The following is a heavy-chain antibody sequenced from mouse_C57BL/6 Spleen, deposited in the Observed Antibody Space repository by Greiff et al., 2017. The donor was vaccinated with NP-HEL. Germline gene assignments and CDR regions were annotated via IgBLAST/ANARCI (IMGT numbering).Heavy chain of an antibody. D-gene: IGHD2-4*01. CDR3: ARKGHGDYPFWDY. CDR1: GFTFSSYA. V-gene: IGHV5-9*01. J-gene: IGHJ4*01. Sequence: EVKLMESGGGLVKPGGSLKLSCAASGFTFSSYAMSWVRQTPEKRLEWVATISGGGGNTYYPDSVKGRFTISRDNAKNTLYLQMSSLRSEDTALYYCARKGHGDYPFWDYWGQGTSVTVSS. CDR2: ISGGGGNT.